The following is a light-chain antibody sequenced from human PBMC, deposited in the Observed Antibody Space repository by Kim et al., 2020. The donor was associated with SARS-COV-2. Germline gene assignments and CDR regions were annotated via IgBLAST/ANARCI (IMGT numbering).Light chain of an antibody. J-gene: IGKJ2*01. CDR3: QQYGNSRGT. Sequence: LSPGERAPLSCRASQSVSSSYLTWYQQKPGQAPRLLIYAASSRATGIPDRFSGSGSGTDFTLTISRREPEDCAVYYCQQYGNSRGTFGQGTKLEI. CDR2: AAS. CDR1: QSVSSSY. V-gene: IGKV3-20*01.